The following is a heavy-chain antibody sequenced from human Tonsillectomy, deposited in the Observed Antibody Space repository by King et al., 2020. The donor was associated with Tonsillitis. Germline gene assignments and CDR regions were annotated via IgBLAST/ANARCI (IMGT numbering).Heavy chain of an antibody. J-gene: IGHJ2*01. CDR2: ISYTGST. CDR1: GGSISNHY. Sequence: VQLPESGPGLVKPSETLSLSCTVSGGSISNHYWSWIRQPPGKGLEWMGSISYTGSTNYNPSLDSRVTISLDTSKNQISLRKNSLTAADTALYYCASDRPDWGDWYFDLWGRGTLVTVSS. V-gene: IGHV4-59*11. CDR3: ASDRPDWGDWYFDL. D-gene: IGHD3/OR15-3a*01.